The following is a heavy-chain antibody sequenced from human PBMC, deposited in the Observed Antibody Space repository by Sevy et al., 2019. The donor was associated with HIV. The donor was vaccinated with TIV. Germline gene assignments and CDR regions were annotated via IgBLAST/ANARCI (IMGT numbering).Heavy chain of an antibody. CDR3: ARASIRRAAGTVGYFDY. D-gene: IGHD6-13*01. J-gene: IGHJ4*02. Sequence: GGSLRLSCAASGFTFSSYAMHWVRQAPGKGLKWVAVISYDGSNKYYADSVKGRFTISRDNSKNTLYLQMNSLRAEDTAVYYCARASIRRAAGTVGYFDYWGQRTLVTVSS. CDR2: ISYDGSNK. CDR1: GFTFSSYA. V-gene: IGHV3-30-3*01.